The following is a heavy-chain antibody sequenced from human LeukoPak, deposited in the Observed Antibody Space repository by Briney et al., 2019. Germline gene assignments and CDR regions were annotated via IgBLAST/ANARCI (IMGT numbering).Heavy chain of an antibody. CDR1: GYTFTNYW. D-gene: IGHD2-15*01. CDR2: IYPDDSDT. V-gene: IGHV5-51*01. CDR3: ARHYGRYCSSSACPFDL. Sequence: GESLKISCKSSGYTFTNYWSGWARQMPGRGLEWMGIIYPDDSDTRYSPSFQGQVTISADKSTTTAYLQWSSLTASDSAMYYCARHYGRYCSSSACPFDLWGQGTLVTVSS. J-gene: IGHJ4*02.